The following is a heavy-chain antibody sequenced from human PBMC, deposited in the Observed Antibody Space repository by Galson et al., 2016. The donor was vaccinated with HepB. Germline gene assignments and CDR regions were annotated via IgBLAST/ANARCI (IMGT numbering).Heavy chain of an antibody. J-gene: IGHJ4*02. CDR3: ARDRSPTIPYRCFDS. CDR1: GFNFSNYG. Sequence: SLRLSCAASGFNFSNYGMHWVRQAPGKGLEWVAVISYDGTKKYYADSVKGRFTISRDNSENTLFLQMNSLRLEDTAVYYCARDRSPTIPYRCFDSWGQGTLVTVSS. V-gene: IGHV3-30*03. D-gene: IGHD3-16*01. CDR2: ISYDGTKK.